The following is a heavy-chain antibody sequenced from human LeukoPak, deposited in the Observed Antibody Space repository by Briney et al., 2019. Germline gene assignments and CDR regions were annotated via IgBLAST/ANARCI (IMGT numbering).Heavy chain of an antibody. J-gene: IGHJ6*03. Sequence: ASVKVSCKTSGYTFTNFDINWVRQASGHGLEGMGCMNPNSGNTGYAQKFQGRVTITRNTSISTAYMELSSLRSKDTAVYYCARAPSWNYNRYYYYYVDVWGRGTTVTVSS. CDR2: MNPNSGNT. CDR3: ARAPSWNYNRYYYYYVDV. V-gene: IGHV1-8*03. CDR1: GYTFTNFD. D-gene: IGHD1-7*01.